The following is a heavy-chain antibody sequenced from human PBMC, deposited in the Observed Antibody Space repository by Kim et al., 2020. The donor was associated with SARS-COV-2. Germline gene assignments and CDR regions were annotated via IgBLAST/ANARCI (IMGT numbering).Heavy chain of an antibody. D-gene: IGHD4-4*01. V-gene: IGHV3-74*01. Sequence: GGSLRLSCVGSGYTFSSYWMHWVRQAPGEGLVWVSRINSDGSSTSYADSVKGRFTISRDNAKNTLYLQMNSLRAEDTAVYYCARDDYNRVGMDVWGQGTTVTVSS. CDR2: INSDGSST. CDR1: GYTFSSYW. J-gene: IGHJ6*02. CDR3: ARDDYNRVGMDV.